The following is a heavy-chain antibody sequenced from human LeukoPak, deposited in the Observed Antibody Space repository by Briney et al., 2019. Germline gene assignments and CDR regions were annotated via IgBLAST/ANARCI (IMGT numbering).Heavy chain of an antibody. Sequence: GGSLRLSCAASGFTVSSNYMSWVRQAPGKGLEWVSVIYSGGSTYYADSVKGRFTISRDNSKNTLYLQMNSLRAEDTAVYYCASLGEYEFDSDYWGQGTLVTVSS. V-gene: IGHV3-66*01. CDR1: GFTVSSNY. J-gene: IGHJ4*02. CDR3: ASLGEYEFDSDY. CDR2: IYSGGST. D-gene: IGHD3-16*01.